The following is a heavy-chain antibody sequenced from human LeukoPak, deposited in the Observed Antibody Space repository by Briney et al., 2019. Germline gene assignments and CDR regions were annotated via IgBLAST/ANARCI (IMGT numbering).Heavy chain of an antibody. CDR2: INPNSGGT. D-gene: IGHD3-10*01. J-gene: IGHJ4*02. CDR1: GYTFTGYY. CDR3: AGLLWFGEFPDY. V-gene: IGHV1-2*02. Sequence: ASVKVSCKASGYTFTGYYMHWVRQAPGQGLEWMGWINPNSGGTNYAQKFQGRVTVTRDTSISTAYMELSRLRSDDTAVYYCAGLLWFGEFPDYWGQGTLVTVSS.